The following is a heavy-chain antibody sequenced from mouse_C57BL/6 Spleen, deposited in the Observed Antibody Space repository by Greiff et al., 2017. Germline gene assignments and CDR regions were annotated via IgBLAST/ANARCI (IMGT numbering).Heavy chain of an antibody. CDR1: GFTFSSYG. J-gene: IGHJ2*01. CDR2: ISSGGSYT. Sequence: EVKLMESGGDLVKPGGSLKLSCAASGFTFSSYGMSWVRQTPDKRLEWVATISSGGSYTYYPDSVKGRFTISRDNAKNTLYLQMSSLKSEDTAMYYCARLQTGNYVDYWGQGTTRTVSA. D-gene: IGHD4-1*01. V-gene: IGHV5-6*01. CDR3: ARLQTGNYVDY.